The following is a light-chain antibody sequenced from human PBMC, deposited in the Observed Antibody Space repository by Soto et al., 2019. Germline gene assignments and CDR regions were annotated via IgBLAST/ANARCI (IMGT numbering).Light chain of an antibody. J-gene: IGLJ3*02. V-gene: IGLV2-14*01. CDR1: NSDVGGYNY. CDR2: EVS. Sequence: QSALTQPASVSGSPGQSIAISCTGTNSDVGGYNYVSWYQHHPGKAPKLMIYEVSNRPSGVSNRFSGSKSGNTASLTISGLQAEDDADYYCSSYTTSTTGVFGGGTQLTVL. CDR3: SSYTTSTTGV.